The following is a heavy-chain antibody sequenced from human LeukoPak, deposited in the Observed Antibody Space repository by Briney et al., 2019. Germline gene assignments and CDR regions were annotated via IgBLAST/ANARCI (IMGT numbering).Heavy chain of an antibody. D-gene: IGHD3-22*01. V-gene: IGHV1-69*01. Sequence: ASVKVSCKASGGTFSSYAISWVRQAPGQGLEWMGGIIPIFGTPNYAQKFQGRVTITADESTSTAYMELSSLRSEDTAVYYCARDYYARSGYAGDYCGMDVWGQGTTVTVSS. CDR2: IIPIFGTP. J-gene: IGHJ6*02. CDR3: ARDYYARSGYAGDYCGMDV. CDR1: GGTFSSYA.